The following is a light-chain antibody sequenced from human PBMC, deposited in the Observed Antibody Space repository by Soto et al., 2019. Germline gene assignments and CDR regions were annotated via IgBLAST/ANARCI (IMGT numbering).Light chain of an antibody. CDR2: SNN. V-gene: IGLV1-47*02. J-gene: IGLJ3*02. CDR3: AAWDNSLSGWV. CDR1: GSNIGSNY. Sequence: QSVLTQPPSASGTPGQRVTISCSGSGSNIGSNYVYWYQQLPGTAPKLLIYSNNRRPSGVPDRLSGSKSGTSASLAISGLQSEDEADYYCAAWDNSLSGWVFGGGTKLTVL.